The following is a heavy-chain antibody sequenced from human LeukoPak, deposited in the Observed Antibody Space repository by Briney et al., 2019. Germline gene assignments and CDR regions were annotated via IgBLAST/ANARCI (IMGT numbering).Heavy chain of an antibody. CDR2: ISYDGSNK. J-gene: IGHJ4*02. Sequence: GGSLRLSCAASGFTFSSYGMHWVRQAPGKGLEWVAVISYDGSNKYYADSVKGRFTISGDNSKNTLYLQMNSLRAEDTAVYYCAKDPGTGWYKGYFDYWGQGTLVTVSS. CDR3: AKDPGTGWYKGYFDY. CDR1: GFTFSSYG. D-gene: IGHD6-19*01. V-gene: IGHV3-30*18.